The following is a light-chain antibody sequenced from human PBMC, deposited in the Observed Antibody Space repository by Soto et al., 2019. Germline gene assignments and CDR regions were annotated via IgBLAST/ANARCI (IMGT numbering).Light chain of an antibody. J-gene: IGLJ1*01. CDR3: SSYRTSATPSYV. CDR1: NSDIGAYNY. CDR2: DVS. Sequence: QSVLTQPASVSGSPGQSITISCHGTNSDIGAYNYVSWYQQHPGKAPKVVISDVSKRPSLISDRFSGSKSCNTASLTISCLQAEDEADYYCSSYRTSATPSYVFGTGTKVTVL. V-gene: IGLV2-14*03.